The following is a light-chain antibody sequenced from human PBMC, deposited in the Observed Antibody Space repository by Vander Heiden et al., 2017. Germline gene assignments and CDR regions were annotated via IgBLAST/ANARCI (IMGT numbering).Light chain of an antibody. V-gene: IGKV1-39*01. CDR3: QQRYPTPHT. Sequence: DIQMSQSPSSLSASVGDRVTITCRASQSISGYLNWYQQKPGKAPKLLIYAASSLQSGVPSRFSDTGSGTDFTLTISRLQPEDFATYYCQQRYPTPHTFGGGTKVEIK. CDR2: AAS. CDR1: QSISGY. J-gene: IGKJ4*01.